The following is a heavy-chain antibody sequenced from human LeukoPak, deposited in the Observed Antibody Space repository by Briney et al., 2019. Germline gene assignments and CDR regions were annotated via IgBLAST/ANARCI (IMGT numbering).Heavy chain of an antibody. V-gene: IGHV3-30*03. CDR1: GFTFTSYG. CDR3: ARGIAVAGTFSWFDP. J-gene: IGHJ5*02. Sequence: GGSLRLSCAASGFTFTSYGVHWVRQAPGKGLEWVALITYDGYYKYYSDSVKGRFTISSDTSKNTLYLQMNSLRGEDTAVYYCARGIAVAGTFSWFDPWGQGTLVTVSS. CDR2: ITYDGYYK. D-gene: IGHD6-19*01.